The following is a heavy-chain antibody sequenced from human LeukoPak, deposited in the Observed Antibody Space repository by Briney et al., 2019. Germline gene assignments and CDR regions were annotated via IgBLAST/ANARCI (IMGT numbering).Heavy chain of an antibody. D-gene: IGHD5-18*01. CDR2: ISGSGGST. CDR1: GFTFSSYA. V-gene: IGHV3-23*01. Sequence: GGSLRLSCAASGFTFSSYAMSWVRQAPGMGLERVSAISGSGGSTYYADSVKGRFTISRDNSKNTLYLQMNSLRAEDTAVYYCAKDRGSIQLPFDYWGQGTLVTVSS. CDR3: AKDRGSIQLPFDY. J-gene: IGHJ4*02.